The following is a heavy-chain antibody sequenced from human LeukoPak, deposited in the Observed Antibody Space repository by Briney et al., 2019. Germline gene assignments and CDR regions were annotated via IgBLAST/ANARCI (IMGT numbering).Heavy chain of an antibody. D-gene: IGHD6-13*01. J-gene: IGHJ3*02. CDR1: GGSISSYY. V-gene: IGHV4-59*01. CDR2: IYYSGST. Sequence: PSETLSLTCTVSGGSISSYYWSWIRQPPGKGLEWIGYIYYSGSTNYNPSLKSRVTTSVDTSKNQFSLKLSSVTAADTAVYYCARDSSSSWYWTEWGSGAFDIWGQGTMVTVSS. CDR3: ARDSSSSWYWTEWGSGAFDI.